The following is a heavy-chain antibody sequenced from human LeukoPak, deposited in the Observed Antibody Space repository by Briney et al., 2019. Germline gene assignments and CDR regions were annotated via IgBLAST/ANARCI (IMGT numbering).Heavy chain of an antibody. CDR1: GGSIIRYY. V-gene: IGHV4-59*01. Sequence: ETLSLTSTVPGGSIIRYYWSWIWQPPRKRREWIWYIYYSGSTNYNPSLKSRVTISVDTSKNQFSLKLSSVTAADTAVYYCASLGYCSGGSCWNWFDPWGQGTLVTVSS. CDR2: IYYSGST. J-gene: IGHJ5*02. CDR3: ASLGYCSGGSCWNWFDP. D-gene: IGHD2-15*01.